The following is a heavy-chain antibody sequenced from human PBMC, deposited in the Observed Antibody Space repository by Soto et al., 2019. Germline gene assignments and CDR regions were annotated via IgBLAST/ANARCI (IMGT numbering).Heavy chain of an antibody. V-gene: IGHV4-59*01. CDR1: GGSISNYY. J-gene: IGHJ4*02. CDR3: TSRAHHF. CDR2: IYHSGST. Sequence: SQTLSLSCTVAGGSISNYYWTWIRQPPGKGLEWIGYIYHSGSTFYNPSLKSRVTISLDTSKNQFSLRLTSVTAADTAVYYCTSRAHHFWGPGTLVTVSS. D-gene: IGHD3-3*02.